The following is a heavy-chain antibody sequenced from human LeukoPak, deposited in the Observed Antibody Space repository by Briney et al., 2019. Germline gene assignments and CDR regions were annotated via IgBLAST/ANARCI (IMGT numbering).Heavy chain of an antibody. J-gene: IGHJ4*02. D-gene: IGHD3-16*01. CDR1: GLTFSIHW. Sequence: GGSLRLSCAASGLTFSIHWMNWVRQAPGKGLEWVSSISSSSSYIYYADSVKGRFTISRDNAKNSLYLQMNSLRAEDTAVYYCARDAEGVFGYWGQGTLVTVSS. CDR2: ISSSSSYI. CDR3: ARDAEGVFGY. V-gene: IGHV3-21*01.